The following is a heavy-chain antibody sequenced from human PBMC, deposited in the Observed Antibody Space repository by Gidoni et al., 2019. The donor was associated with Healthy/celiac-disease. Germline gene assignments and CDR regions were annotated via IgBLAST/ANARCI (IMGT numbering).Heavy chain of an antibody. J-gene: IGHJ6*02. CDR1: GSPFDDYC. Sequence: EVQLVESGGGEVRRGGSLRLSCAASGSPFDDYCMRWVRQAPGKGLEWVSGINGNGGSTGYADSVKGRFTISRDNAKNSLYLQMNSLRAEDTALYYCAREGTTVTTGGRYYYYGMDVWGQGTTVTVSS. V-gene: IGHV3-20*04. D-gene: IGHD4-17*01. CDR3: AREGTTVTTGGRYYYYGMDV. CDR2: INGNGGST.